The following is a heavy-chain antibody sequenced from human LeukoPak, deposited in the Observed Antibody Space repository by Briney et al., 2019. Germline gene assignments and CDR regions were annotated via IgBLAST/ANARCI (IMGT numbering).Heavy chain of an antibody. CDR1: GFTFSSYW. CDR2: ISGSGGST. J-gene: IGHJ4*02. V-gene: IGHV3-23*01. CDR3: AKGPYSSGWDSDY. D-gene: IGHD6-19*01. Sequence: GGSLRLSCAASGFTFSSYWMNWARQAPGKGLEWVSAISGSGGSTYYADSVKGRFTISRDNSKNTLYLQMNSLRAEDTAVYYCAKGPYSSGWDSDYWGQGTLVTVSS.